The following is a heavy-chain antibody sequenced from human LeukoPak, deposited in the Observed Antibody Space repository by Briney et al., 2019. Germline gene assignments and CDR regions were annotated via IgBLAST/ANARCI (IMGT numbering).Heavy chain of an antibody. Sequence: GGSLRLSCAASGFTLNSYSMNWVRQAPGKGLEWVSSISSSSSYIYYADSVKGRFTISRDNAKNSLSLQMNSLRAEDTTVYYCAREGAGTTDYWGQGTLVTVSS. CDR1: GFTLNSYS. CDR3: AREGAGTTDY. V-gene: IGHV3-21*01. CDR2: ISSSSSYI. D-gene: IGHD1-1*01. J-gene: IGHJ4*02.